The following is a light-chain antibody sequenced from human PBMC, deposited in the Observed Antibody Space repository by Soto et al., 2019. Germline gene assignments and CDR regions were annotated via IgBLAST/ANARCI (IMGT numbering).Light chain of an antibody. CDR2: GVT. CDR1: SSDVGRYNY. Sequence: QSALTQPASVSGSPGQSVTISCTGTSSDVGRYNYVSWYQHHTGKAPKLIIYGVTTRPSGVSHRFSGSKSGNTASLTISGLPAEDEADYYCASYTTINTLVLFGGGTKLTVL. CDR3: ASYTTINTLVL. J-gene: IGLJ2*01. V-gene: IGLV2-14*01.